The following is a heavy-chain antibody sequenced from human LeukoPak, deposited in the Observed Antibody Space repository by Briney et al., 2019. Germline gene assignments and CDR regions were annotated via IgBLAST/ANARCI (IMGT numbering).Heavy chain of an antibody. CDR2: ISSSSNYT. Sequence: GGSLRLSCAASGFTFNSYRMNWVRQATGKGLEWDSSISSSSNYTYYADSVKERFTISRDNAKNSLYLQMNSLRAEDTAVFYCARDRHCTNGVCVGWFDPWGQGTLVTVSS. CDR3: ARDRHCTNGVCVGWFDP. J-gene: IGHJ5*02. V-gene: IGHV3-21*01. CDR1: GFTFNSYR. D-gene: IGHD2-8*01.